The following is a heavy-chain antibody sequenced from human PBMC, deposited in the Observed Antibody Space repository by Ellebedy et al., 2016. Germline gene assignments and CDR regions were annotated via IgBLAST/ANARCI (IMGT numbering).Heavy chain of an antibody. J-gene: IGHJ3*02. CDR2: IYYSGST. V-gene: IGHV4-59*01. D-gene: IGHD5-24*01. Sequence: GSLRLSCTVSGGSISSYYWSWIRQPSGKGLEWIGYIYYSGSTNYNPSLKSRVTISVDTSKNQFSLKLSSVTAADTAVYYCARERGLEAFDIWGQGTMVTVSS. CDR1: GGSISSYY. CDR3: ARERGLEAFDI.